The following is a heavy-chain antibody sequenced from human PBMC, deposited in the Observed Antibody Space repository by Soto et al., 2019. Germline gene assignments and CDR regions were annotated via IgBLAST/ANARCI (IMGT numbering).Heavy chain of an antibody. D-gene: IGHD3-3*01. CDR3: ARPLRFLEWLLLATNYYGMDV. Sequence: PGGSLRLSCAASGFTFSSYSMNWVRQAPGKGLEWVSYISSSSSTIYYADSVKGRFTISRDNAKNSLYLQMNSLRDEDTAVYYCARPLRFLEWLLLATNYYGMDVWGQGTTVTVSS. J-gene: IGHJ6*02. V-gene: IGHV3-48*02. CDR2: ISSSSSTI. CDR1: GFTFSSYS.